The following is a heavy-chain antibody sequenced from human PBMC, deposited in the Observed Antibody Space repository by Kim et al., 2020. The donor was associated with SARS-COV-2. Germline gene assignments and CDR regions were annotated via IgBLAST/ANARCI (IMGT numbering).Heavy chain of an antibody. CDR1: GGTFSSYA. Sequence: SVKVSCKASGGTFSSYAISWVRQAPGQGLEWMGGIIPIFGTANYAQKFQGRVTITADESTSTAYMELSSLRSEDTAVYYCARSRIVGGPFDYWGQGTLVTVSS. CDR3: ARSRIVGGPFDY. V-gene: IGHV1-69*13. D-gene: IGHD1-26*01. CDR2: IIPIFGTA. J-gene: IGHJ4*02.